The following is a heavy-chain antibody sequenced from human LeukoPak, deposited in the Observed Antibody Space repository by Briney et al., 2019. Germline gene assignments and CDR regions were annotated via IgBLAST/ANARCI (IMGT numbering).Heavy chain of an antibody. V-gene: IGHV1-8*03. CDR2: MNPNSGNT. CDR1: GYTFTNYD. CDR3: ARGGDGYTLRY. D-gene: IGHD5-24*01. J-gene: IGHJ4*02. Sequence: ASVKVSCKAYGYTFTNYDIYWVRQATGQGLEWMGWMNPNSGNTGYAQKFQGRVTITRDTSISTAYMELSSLRSEDMAVYYCARGGDGYTLRYWGQGALVTVSS.